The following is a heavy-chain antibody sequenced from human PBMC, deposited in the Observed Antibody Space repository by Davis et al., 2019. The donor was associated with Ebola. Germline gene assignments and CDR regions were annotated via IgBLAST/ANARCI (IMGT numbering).Heavy chain of an antibody. CDR3: AREQLVPDYYYYGMDV. Sequence: ASVKVSCKASGYTFTGYYMHWVRQAPGQGLEWMGWINPNSGGTNYAQKFQGWVTMTRDTSISTAYMELSRLRSDDTAVYYCAREQLVPDYYYYGMDVWGQGTLVTVSS. CDR2: INPNSGGT. V-gene: IGHV1-2*04. CDR1: GYTFTGYY. J-gene: IGHJ6*02. D-gene: IGHD6-13*01.